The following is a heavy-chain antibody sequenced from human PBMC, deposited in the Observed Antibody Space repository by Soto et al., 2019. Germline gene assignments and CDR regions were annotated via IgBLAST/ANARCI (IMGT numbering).Heavy chain of an antibody. V-gene: IGHV4-34*01. CDR1: GGSFSGYY. CDR3: ARGPNAGDCSGGSCYSPFRT. Sequence: ASETLSLTCAVYGGSFSGYYWSWIRQPPGKGLEWIGEINHSGSTNYNPSLKSRVTISVDTSKNQFSLKLSSVTAADTAVYYCARGPNAGDCSGGSCYSPFRTWGQGTLVTVSS. J-gene: IGHJ4*02. D-gene: IGHD2-15*01. CDR2: INHSGST.